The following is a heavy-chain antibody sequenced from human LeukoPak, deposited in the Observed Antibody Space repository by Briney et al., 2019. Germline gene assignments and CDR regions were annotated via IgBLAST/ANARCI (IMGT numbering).Heavy chain of an antibody. V-gene: IGHV1-8*01. CDR2: MNPNSGNT. Sequence: ASVKVSCKASGYTFTSYDINWVRQATGQGLEWMGWMNPNSGNTGYAQKFQGRVTMTRNTSISTAYMELSSLRSEDTAVYYCAREALYCDFWSGFYVMDVWGQGTTVTVSS. CDR1: GYTFTSYD. J-gene: IGHJ6*02. D-gene: IGHD3-3*01. CDR3: AREALYCDFWSGFYVMDV.